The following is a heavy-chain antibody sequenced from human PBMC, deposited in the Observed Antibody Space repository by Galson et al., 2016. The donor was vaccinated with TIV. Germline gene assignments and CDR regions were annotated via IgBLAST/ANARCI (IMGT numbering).Heavy chain of an antibody. CDR2: TFYRAKWYH. CDR1: GDSVAAKTAD. Sequence: CAISGDSVAAKTADWNWIRQSPSRGLEWLGRTFYRAKWYHDYDISVQGRITIDPDTSKNHFSLYLNSVTPEDTALYYCARVSLEGADPPYYYYGMDLWGQGTTVTVSS. CDR3: ARVSLEGADPPYYYYGMDL. D-gene: IGHD3-16*02. V-gene: IGHV6-1*01. J-gene: IGHJ6*02.